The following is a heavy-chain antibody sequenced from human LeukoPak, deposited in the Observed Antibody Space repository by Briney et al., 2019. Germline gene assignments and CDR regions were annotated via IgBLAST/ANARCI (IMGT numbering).Heavy chain of an antibody. D-gene: IGHD3-16*01. V-gene: IGHV4-59*08. CDR1: GGSISSYY. CDR3: ARQPYMITFGGVEYYLDY. CDR2: IYYSGST. J-gene: IGHJ4*02. Sequence: SETLSLTCTVSGGSISSYYWSWIRQPPGKGLEWIGYIYYSGSTNYNPSLKSRVTISVDTSKNQFSLKLSSVTAADTAVYYCARQPYMITFGGVEYYLDYWGQGTLVTVSS.